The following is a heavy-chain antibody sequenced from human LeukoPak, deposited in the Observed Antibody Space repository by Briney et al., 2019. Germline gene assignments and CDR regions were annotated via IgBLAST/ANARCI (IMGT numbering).Heavy chain of an antibody. V-gene: IGHV4-31*03. CDR3: ARVSRMVRSLFDY. CDR2: IYYSGST. CDR1: GGSISSGGYY. J-gene: IGHJ4*02. D-gene: IGHD3-10*01. Sequence: PSETLSLTCTVPGGSISSGGYYWSWIRQHPGKGLEWIGYIYYSGSTYYNPSLKSRVTISVDTSKNQFSLKLSSVTAADTAVYYCARVSRMVRSLFDYWGQGTLVTVS.